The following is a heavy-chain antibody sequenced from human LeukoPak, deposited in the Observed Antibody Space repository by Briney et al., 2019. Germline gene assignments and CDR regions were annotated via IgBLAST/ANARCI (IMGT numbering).Heavy chain of an antibody. J-gene: IGHJ3*02. CDR3: ARITFGGVIVPNYTFNI. Sequence: PSETLSLTCTVSGGSISSSSYYWGWIRQPPGKGLEWIGSIYYSGSTYYNPSLESRVTISIDTSKNQFSLKLSSVTAADTAVYYCARITFGGVIVPNYTFNIWGQGTMVTVSS. CDR2: IYYSGST. V-gene: IGHV4-39*07. CDR1: GGSISSSSYY. D-gene: IGHD3-16*02.